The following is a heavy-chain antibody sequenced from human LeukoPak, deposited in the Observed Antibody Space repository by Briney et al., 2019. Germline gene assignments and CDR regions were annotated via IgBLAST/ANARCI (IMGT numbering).Heavy chain of an antibody. CDR3: ATDQRYAFDY. CDR1: GFSFTDYP. CDR2: IRTTAEGAKYA. V-gene: IGHV3-48*02. J-gene: IGHJ4*02. Sequence: GGSLRLSCATSGFSFTDYPMNWVRQGPGKGLEGISNIRTTAEGAKYAYYADSVKGRVTISRDDGKNTLYLHMNSLRDDDTAVYYCATDQRYAFDYWGQGILVTVSS. D-gene: IGHD3-9*01.